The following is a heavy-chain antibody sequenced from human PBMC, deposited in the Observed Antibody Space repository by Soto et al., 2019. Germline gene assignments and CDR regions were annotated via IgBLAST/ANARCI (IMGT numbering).Heavy chain of an antibody. CDR3: ARDRKPYCAGDCYSYFFDY. V-gene: IGHV1-18*01. J-gene: IGHJ4*02. CDR1: GYTFTTYG. CDR2: INTANDNT. Sequence: QVQLVQSGAEVKKPGASVKVSCKASGYTFTTYGISWVRQAPGQGLEWMGWINTANDNTNFAQKFQGRVTMTTDTFTTTAYMELRSLRSDDTAVYYCARDRKPYCAGDCYSYFFDYWGQGSLVTVSS. D-gene: IGHD2-21*02.